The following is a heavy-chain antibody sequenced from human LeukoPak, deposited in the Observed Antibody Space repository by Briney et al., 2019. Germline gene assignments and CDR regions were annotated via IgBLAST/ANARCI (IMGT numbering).Heavy chain of an antibody. V-gene: IGHV1-3*01. Sequence: ASVKVSCKASGYTFTRYAMHWGRQAPGQRLEWKGWVNAGNGTTKYSQKFQGRVTITRDTSASTAYMELSSLRSEDTAVYYCARGSGPGFHYYYYGMDVWGQGTTVTVSS. D-gene: IGHD3-3*01. CDR1: GYTFTRYA. CDR2: VNAGNGTT. CDR3: ARGSGPGFHYYYYGMDV. J-gene: IGHJ6*02.